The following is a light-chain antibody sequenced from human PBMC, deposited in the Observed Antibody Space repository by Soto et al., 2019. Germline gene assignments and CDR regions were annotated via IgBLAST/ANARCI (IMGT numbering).Light chain of an antibody. CDR2: MLS. CDR3: MQNTHWPPC. CDR1: QSLVYRDGNIY. V-gene: IGKV2-30*01. J-gene: IGKJ3*01. Sequence: VVMTQFPLSLPVTLGQPASISCNSSQSLVYRDGNIYLNWFHQRPGQSPRRLLYMLSDRDSGVPDRFSGSGSGTDFTLKISRVEAEDVGVYYCMQNTHWPPCFGPGTTVHIK.